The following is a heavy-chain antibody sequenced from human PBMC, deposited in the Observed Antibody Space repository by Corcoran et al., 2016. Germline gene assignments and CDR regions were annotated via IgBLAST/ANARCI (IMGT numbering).Heavy chain of an antibody. J-gene: IGHJ6*02. CDR1: GFTFTSYG. CDR3: ARERSGNPLVGMDV. V-gene: IGHV1-18*01. D-gene: IGHD3-3*01. CDR2: ISAYNGNT. Sequence: QVQLVQSGAEVKQPGASVKVSCEASGFTFTSYGISWVRQAPGQGLEWVGWISAYNGNTDNAQKFRGRVTMTADTSTSTVYLELRTLRPDDTAVYYCARERSGNPLVGMDVWGQGTAVTVSS.